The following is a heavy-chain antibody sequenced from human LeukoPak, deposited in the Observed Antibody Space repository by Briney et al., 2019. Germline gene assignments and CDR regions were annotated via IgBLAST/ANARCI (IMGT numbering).Heavy chain of an antibody. D-gene: IGHD6-19*01. Sequence: GGSLRLSCAASGFTFSSYWMSWVRQAPGKGLEWVSCISSSSSYIYYADSVKGRFTISRDNAKNSLYLQMNSLRAEDTAVYYCARVWTGQWPPHYYYMDVWGKGATVTISS. CDR1: GFTFSSYW. CDR3: ARVWTGQWPPHYYYMDV. V-gene: IGHV3-21*01. CDR2: ISSSSSYI. J-gene: IGHJ6*03.